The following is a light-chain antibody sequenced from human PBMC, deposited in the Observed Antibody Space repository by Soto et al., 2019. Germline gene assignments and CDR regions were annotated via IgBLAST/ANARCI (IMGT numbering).Light chain of an antibody. J-gene: IGLJ3*02. CDR3: QSYDSSLSGWM. Sequence: QLVLTQPPSVSGAPGQRVTISCTGSSSNIGAGYDVQWYQQVPGTAPKLLIYGYTTRPSGVPDRFSGSKSGTSASLAITGLQAEDEADYYCQSYDSSLSGWMFGGGTQLTVL. CDR2: GYT. CDR1: SSNIGAGYD. V-gene: IGLV1-40*01.